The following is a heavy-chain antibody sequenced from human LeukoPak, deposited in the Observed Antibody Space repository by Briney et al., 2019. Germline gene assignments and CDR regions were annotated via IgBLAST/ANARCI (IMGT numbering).Heavy chain of an antibody. D-gene: IGHD1-1*01. V-gene: IGHV3-21*01. CDR2: INSGSTYM. CDR1: GFYFSSYS. Sequence: PGGSLRLSCGASGFYFSSYSMNWVRQAPGKGLEWVSSINSGSTYMYYADSVKGRFTISRDNAKNSPHLQMYSLRAEDTAVYFCARVEATTGRNYHYYYMDVWGKGTTVTVSS. J-gene: IGHJ6*03. CDR3: ARVEATTGRNYHYYYMDV.